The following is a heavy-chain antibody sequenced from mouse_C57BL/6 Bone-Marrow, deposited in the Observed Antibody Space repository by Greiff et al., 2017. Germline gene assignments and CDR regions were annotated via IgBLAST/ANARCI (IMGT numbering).Heavy chain of an antibody. CDR3: ARGRTGTDSY. Sequence: VQLQQPGAELVKPGASVKMSCKASGYNFTSYWITWVKQRPGQGLEWIGDIYPGSGSTNYNEKFKSKATLTVETSSTTAYMQLSSLTSQDSAGYYCARGRTGTDSYWGQDATLTLSS. D-gene: IGHD4-1*01. J-gene: IGHJ2*01. CDR2: IYPGSGST. V-gene: IGHV1-55*01. CDR1: GYNFTSYW.